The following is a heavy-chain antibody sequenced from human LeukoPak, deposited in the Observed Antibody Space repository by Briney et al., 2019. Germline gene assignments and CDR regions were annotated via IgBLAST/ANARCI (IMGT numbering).Heavy chain of an antibody. CDR3: ARGEPYYDILTGYYGPYYYYGMDV. V-gene: IGHV4-4*07. CDR2: IYTSGST. J-gene: IGHJ6*02. D-gene: IGHD3-9*01. Sequence: SETLSLTCTVSGGSISSYYWSWIRQPAGKGLEWIGRIYTSGSTNYNPSLKSRVTMSVDTSKNQFSLKLSSVTAADTAVYYCARGEPYYDILTGYYGPYYYYGMDVWGQGTTVTVSS. CDR1: GGSISSYY.